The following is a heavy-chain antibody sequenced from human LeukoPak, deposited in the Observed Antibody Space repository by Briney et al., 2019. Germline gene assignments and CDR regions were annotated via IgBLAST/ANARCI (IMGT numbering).Heavy chain of an antibody. V-gene: IGHV1-8*03. Sequence: GASVKVSCKASGYTFTSYDINWVRQATGQGLEWMGWMNPNSGNTGYAQKFQGRVTITRNTSISTAYMELSSLRSEDTAVYYCARHTLNRQWLVQTQYYFDYWGQGTLVTVSS. CDR3: ARHTLNRQWLVQTQYYFDY. CDR1: GYTFTSYD. D-gene: IGHD6-19*01. J-gene: IGHJ4*02. CDR2: MNPNSGNT.